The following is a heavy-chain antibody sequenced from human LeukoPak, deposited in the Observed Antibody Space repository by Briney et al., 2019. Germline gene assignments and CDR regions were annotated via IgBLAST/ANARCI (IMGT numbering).Heavy chain of an antibody. CDR1: GGSISSYY. Sequence: SETLSLTCTVPGGSISSYYWSWIRQPPGKGLEWIGYIYTSGSTYYNPSLKSRVTISVDTSKNQFSLKLSSVTAADTAVYYCASTIRYFDWLLFGWFVPWGQGTLVTVSS. J-gene: IGHJ5*02. CDR2: IYTSGST. D-gene: IGHD3-9*01. CDR3: ASTIRYFDWLLFGWFVP. V-gene: IGHV4-4*09.